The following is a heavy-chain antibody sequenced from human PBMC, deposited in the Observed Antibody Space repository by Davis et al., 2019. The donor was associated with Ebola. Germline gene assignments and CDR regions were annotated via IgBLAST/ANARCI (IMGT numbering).Heavy chain of an antibody. CDR2: FGTGGDT. V-gene: IGHV3-23*01. D-gene: IGHD6-13*01. Sequence: GESLKISCETSGFIFRNYVMSWVRQAPGKGLEWVSTFGTGGDTYYADSVKGRFAISRDNSRGTLYLQMNSLRVEDSAIYYCVKDSSSIWFDIWGQGTLVTVSS. CDR3: VKDSSSIWFDI. CDR1: GFIFRNYV. J-gene: IGHJ3*02.